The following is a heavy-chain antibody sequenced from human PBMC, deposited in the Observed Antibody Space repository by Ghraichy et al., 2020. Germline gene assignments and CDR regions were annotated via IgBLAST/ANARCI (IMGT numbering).Heavy chain of an antibody. J-gene: IGHJ4*02. V-gene: IGHV2-26*01. Sequence: SGPTLVKPTETLTLTCTVSGFSLSNARMGVSWIRQPPGKALGWLAHIFSNDEKSYSTSLKSRLTISKDTSKSQVVLTMTNMDPVDTATYYCARIGYYYDSSGYSSYFDYWGQGTLVTVSS. D-gene: IGHD3-22*01. CDR1: GFSLSNARMG. CDR2: IFSNDEK. CDR3: ARIGYYYDSSGYSSYFDY.